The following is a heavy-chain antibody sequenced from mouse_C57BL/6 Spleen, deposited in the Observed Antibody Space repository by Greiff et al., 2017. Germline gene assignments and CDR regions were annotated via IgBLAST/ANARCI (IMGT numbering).Heavy chain of an antibody. J-gene: IGHJ2*01. CDR3: ARAATGEGNLDY. CDR1: GYTFTGSW. Sequence: QVQLQQSGAELVKPGASVKLSCKASGYTFTGSWMDWVKQRPGHGLEWIGRIFPGGGGTNYNEKFKGKATFTADKSSNTAYMQLSSLTTEDSAVYDCARAATGEGNLDYWGQGTTLTVSS. V-gene: IGHV1-9*01. CDR2: IFPGGGGT. D-gene: IGHD1-1*01.